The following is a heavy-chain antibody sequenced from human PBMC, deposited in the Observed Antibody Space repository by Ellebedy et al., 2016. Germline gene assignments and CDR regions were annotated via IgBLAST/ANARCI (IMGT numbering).Heavy chain of an antibody. Sequence: GGSLRLXXAASGFTFSSYAMIWVRQTPGKGLEWVSAISGSGFTTYYADSVKGRFTISRDNSKNTLFLQMNGLRAEDTAIYFCARDPNGDYVGAFEFWGQGTMVTVSS. J-gene: IGHJ3*01. CDR1: GFTFSSYA. V-gene: IGHV3-23*01. CDR3: ARDPNGDYVGAFEF. D-gene: IGHD4-17*01. CDR2: ISGSGFTT.